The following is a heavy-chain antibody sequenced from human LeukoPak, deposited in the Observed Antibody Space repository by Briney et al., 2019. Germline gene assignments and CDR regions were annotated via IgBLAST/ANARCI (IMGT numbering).Heavy chain of an antibody. D-gene: IGHD3-22*01. V-gene: IGHV4-39*07. CDR1: GGSISSSSYY. Sequence: SETLSLTCTVSGGSISSSSYYWGWIRQPPGKGLEWIGSTYYSGSTYYNPSLKSRVTISVDTSKNQFSLKLNSVTAADTAVYYCARTRSGTYDSSGYFEYWGQGTLVTVSS. J-gene: IGHJ4*02. CDR3: ARTRSGTYDSSGYFEY. CDR2: TYYSGST.